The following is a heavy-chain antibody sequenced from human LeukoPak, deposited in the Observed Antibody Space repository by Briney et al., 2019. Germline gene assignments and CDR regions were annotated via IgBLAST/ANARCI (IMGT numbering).Heavy chain of an antibody. CDR2: ISGSGGST. CDR1: GFTFSSYA. CDR3: TKEHSSWYLTPYYGMDV. Sequence: QPGGSLRLSCAASGFTFSSYAMSGVRQAPGEGLEWVPAISGSGGSTYYADSVKGRFTISRENSKNTLYLQMNSLRAEDTAVYYCTKEHSSWYLTPYYGMDVWGQGTTVTVSS. D-gene: IGHD6-13*01. V-gene: IGHV3-23*01. J-gene: IGHJ6*02.